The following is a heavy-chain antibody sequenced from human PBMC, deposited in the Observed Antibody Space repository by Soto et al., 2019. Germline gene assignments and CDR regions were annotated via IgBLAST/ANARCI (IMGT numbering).Heavy chain of an antibody. CDR3: AILESRDYFDY. CDR1: GFTFDDYT. V-gene: IGHV3-43*01. CDR2: ISWDGGST. J-gene: IGHJ4*02. Sequence: LSLTCAASGFTFDDYTMHWVRQAPGKGLEWVSLISWDGGSTYYADSVKGRFTISRDNSKNSLYLQMNSLRTEDTALYYCAILESRDYFDYWGQGTLVTVSS.